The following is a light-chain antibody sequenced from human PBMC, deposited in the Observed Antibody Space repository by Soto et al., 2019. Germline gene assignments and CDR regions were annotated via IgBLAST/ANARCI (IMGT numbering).Light chain of an antibody. V-gene: IGKV1-5*03. CDR3: KQYNSYWT. J-gene: IGKJ1*01. CDR2: KAS. Sequence: DLQMTQSPSTLSSSLGDRVTITCRASQSISSWLAWYQQKPGKAPKLLIYKASSLESGVQSRFSGSGSGTESTLTIRSLQPDDFATYYCKQYNSYWTFGQGTKVDIK. CDR1: QSISSW.